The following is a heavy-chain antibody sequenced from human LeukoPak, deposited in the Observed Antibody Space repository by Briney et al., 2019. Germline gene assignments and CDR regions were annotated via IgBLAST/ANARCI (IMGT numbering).Heavy chain of an antibody. CDR3: AEDYGDGYCSSTSCYPGAFDY. CDR2: ISGSGGST. J-gene: IGHJ4*02. D-gene: IGHD2-2*01. V-gene: IGHV3-23*01. CDR1: GFTFSSYA. Sequence: GGSLRLSCAASGFTFSSYAMSWVRQAPGKGLEWVSAISGSGGSTYYADSVKGRFTISRDNSKNTLYLQMNSLRAEDTAVYYCAEDYGDGYCSSTSCYPGAFDYWGQGTLVTVSS.